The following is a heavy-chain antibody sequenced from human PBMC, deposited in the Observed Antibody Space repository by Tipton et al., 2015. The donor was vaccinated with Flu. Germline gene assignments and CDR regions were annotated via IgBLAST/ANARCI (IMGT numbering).Heavy chain of an antibody. Sequence: LSLTCTVSGGSISSSSYYWGWIRQPPGKGLEWIGSIYYSGSTYYNPSLKSRVTISVDTSKNQFSLKLSSVTAADTAVYDCAREHQGVISGGEEYWGQGTLVTVSS. CDR3: AREHQGVISGGEEY. D-gene: IGHD3-10*01. CDR2: IYYSGST. CDR1: GGSISSSSYY. J-gene: IGHJ4*02. V-gene: IGHV4-39*07.